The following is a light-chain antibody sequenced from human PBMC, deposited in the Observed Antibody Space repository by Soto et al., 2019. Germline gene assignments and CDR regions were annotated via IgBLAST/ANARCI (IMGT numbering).Light chain of an antibody. J-gene: IGLJ2*01. V-gene: IGLV4-69*02. CDR1: GGLSTYS. CDR2: LNSDGSH. CDR3: QTWGRGIVV. Sequence: QPVLPQSPSASASLGASVNLTCTLTGGLSTYSIGWHQQQPQRGPRFLMRLNSDGSHSKGDGIPDRFSGSSSGAERFLTISSLQSEDEADYYCQTWGRGIVVFGGGTKLTVL.